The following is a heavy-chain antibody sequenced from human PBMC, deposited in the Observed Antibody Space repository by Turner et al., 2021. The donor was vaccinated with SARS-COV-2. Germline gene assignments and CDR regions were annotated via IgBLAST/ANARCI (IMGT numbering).Heavy chain of an antibody. CDR2: ISWSSGNI. V-gene: IGHV3-9*01. D-gene: IGHD1-1*01. CDR1: GFIFDESA. J-gene: IGHJ4*02. CDR3: AKEIGNSADF. Sequence: EVQLVESGGGLVQPGRSLRLSCAASGFIFDESAMHWVRQAPGKGLEWVSGISWSSGNIGYADSVKGRFTISRDNAKNSLYLLMNNLRGEDTAFYYCAKEIGNSADFWGQGTLVTVSS.